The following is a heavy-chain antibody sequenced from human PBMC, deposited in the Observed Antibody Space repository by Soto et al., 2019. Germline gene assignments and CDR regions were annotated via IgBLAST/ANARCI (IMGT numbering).Heavy chain of an antibody. CDR1: GYTFTSYY. V-gene: IGHV1-46*03. D-gene: IGHD3-9*01. CDR3: ARTSRIDFPLSNFDY. J-gene: IGHJ4*02. CDR2: INPSGGST. Sequence: ASVKVSCKASGYTFTSYYMHWVRQAPGQGLEWMGIINPSGGSTSYAQKFQGRVTMTRDTSTSTVYMELSSLRSEDTAVYYCARTSRIDFPLSNFDYCGQGTLVTVSS.